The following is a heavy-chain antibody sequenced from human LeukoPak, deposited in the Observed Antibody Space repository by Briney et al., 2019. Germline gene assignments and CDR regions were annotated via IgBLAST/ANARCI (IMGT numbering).Heavy chain of an antibody. V-gene: IGHV3-74*01. D-gene: IGHD3-22*01. Sequence: GGSLRLSCAVSGFTFISYWMHWVRQVPGEGLVWVSRINTDGRTTTYADSVKGRFTISIDNAKNMLYLQMNSLRAEDTAVYYYARIEDRGAAFDSWGQGTLVTVSS. CDR1: GFTFISYW. J-gene: IGHJ4*02. CDR3: ARIEDRGAAFDS. CDR2: INTDGRTT.